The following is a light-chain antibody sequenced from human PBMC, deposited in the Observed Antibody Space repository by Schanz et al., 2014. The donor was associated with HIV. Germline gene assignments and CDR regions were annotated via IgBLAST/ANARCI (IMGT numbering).Light chain of an antibody. J-gene: IGKJ4*01. Sequence: EIGLTQSPGTLSLSPGEGGTLSCRASQSVSSSYFAWYQQKPGQAPRLLIYGASTRATGIPARFSGSGSGTEFTLTISSLQSEDFAVYYCQQYNNWPLTFGGGTKVESK. V-gene: IGKV3-15*01. CDR1: QSVSSSY. CDR2: GAS. CDR3: QQYNNWPLT.